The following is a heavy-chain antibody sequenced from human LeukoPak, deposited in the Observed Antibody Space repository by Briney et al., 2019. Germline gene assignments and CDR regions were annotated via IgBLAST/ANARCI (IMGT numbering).Heavy chain of an antibody. J-gene: IGHJ4*02. CDR3: ARGSSYRLYYFDY. Sequence: GGSLRLSCAASGFTFSDYAMDWLRQAPGEGLEWVSYISSSSGTIYYADSVKGRFTISRDNAKNSLYLQMSYLRAEDTAVYYCARGSSYRLYYFDYWGQGALVTVSS. CDR1: GFTFSDYA. V-gene: IGHV3-48*04. CDR2: ISSSSGTI. D-gene: IGHD1-1*01.